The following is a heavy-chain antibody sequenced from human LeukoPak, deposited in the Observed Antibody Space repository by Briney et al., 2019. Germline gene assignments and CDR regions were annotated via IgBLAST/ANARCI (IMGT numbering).Heavy chain of an antibody. J-gene: IGHJ5*02. D-gene: IGHD2-2*01. CDR1: GGPLNDNY. Sequence: SETLSLTCTVSGGPLNDNYWSWIRQPPGKGLEWIGYIYYRGSTNYNPSLKSRVTMSVDTSKNQFSLKLTSVTAADTAVYYCARLPPASYWLDPWGQGTLVTVSS. V-gene: IGHV4-59*08. CDR3: ARLPPASYWLDP. CDR2: IYYRGST.